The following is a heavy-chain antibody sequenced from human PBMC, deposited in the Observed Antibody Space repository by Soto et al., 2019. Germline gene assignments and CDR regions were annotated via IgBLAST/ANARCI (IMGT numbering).Heavy chain of an antibody. V-gene: IGHV3-7*01. CDR3: ARETAYYYDLSYFDY. Sequence: GGSLRLSCAAFGFTVSDNYMSWVRQAPGKGLEWVANIKQDGSEKYYVDSVKGRFTISRDNAKNSLYLQMNSLRAEDTAVYYCARETAYYYDLSYFDYWGQGTLVTVSS. CDR2: IKQDGSEK. D-gene: IGHD3-22*01. J-gene: IGHJ4*02. CDR1: GFTVSDNY.